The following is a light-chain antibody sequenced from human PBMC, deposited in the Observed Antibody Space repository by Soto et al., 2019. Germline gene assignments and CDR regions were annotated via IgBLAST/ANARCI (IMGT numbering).Light chain of an antibody. V-gene: IGKV1-8*01. J-gene: IGKJ1*01. CDR3: QHYNSYSEA. CDR1: QGISSY. Sequence: AIRMTQSPSSLSASTGDRVTITCRASQGISSYLNWYRQKPGKVPKLLIYSASNLQSGVPSRFSGSGSGTEFTLTISSLQPDDFATYYCQHYNSYSEAFGQGTKVDIK. CDR2: SAS.